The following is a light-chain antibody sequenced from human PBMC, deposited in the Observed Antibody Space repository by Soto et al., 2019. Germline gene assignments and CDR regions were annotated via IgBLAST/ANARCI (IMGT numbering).Light chain of an antibody. V-gene: IGKV3-11*01. CDR3: HQRSNWPIT. CDR2: DAS. J-gene: IGKJ5*01. CDR1: QSVSTY. Sequence: DIVLTQSPATLSLSPGERASLSCRASQSVSTYLAWYQQKPGQAPRLLIYDASNMATGIPARFSGSGSGTDFTLTISSLEPEDFAVYYCHQRSNWPITFGQGTRLEIK.